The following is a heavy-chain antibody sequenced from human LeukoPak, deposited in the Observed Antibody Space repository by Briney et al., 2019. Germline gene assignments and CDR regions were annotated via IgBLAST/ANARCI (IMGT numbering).Heavy chain of an antibody. J-gene: IGHJ4*02. CDR2: ISGSGGST. CDR1: GFTFSSYA. V-gene: IGHV3-23*01. D-gene: IGHD3-9*01. CDR3: AKDPYYDILTGYFYFDY. Sequence: GGSLRLSCAASGFTFSSYAMSWVRQAPGKGLEWVSGISGSGGSTYYADSVKGRFTISRDNSKNTLYLQMNSLRAEDTAVYYCAKDPYYDILTGYFYFDYWGQGTLVTVSS.